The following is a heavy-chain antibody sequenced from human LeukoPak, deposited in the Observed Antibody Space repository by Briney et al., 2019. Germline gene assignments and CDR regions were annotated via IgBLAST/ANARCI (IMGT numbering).Heavy chain of an antibody. Sequence: SETLSLTCTVSGGSISDYYWSWIRQPPGKGLEWIGYFSNSGTNNYNPSLKGRVTMSVDTPKNQFSLKLSSVTAADTAVYYCAREFLVVPAANSASYYYYGMDVWGQGTTVTVSS. D-gene: IGHD2-2*01. CDR3: AREFLVVPAANSASYYYYGMDV. CDR1: GGSISDYY. CDR2: FSNSGTN. V-gene: IGHV4-59*01. J-gene: IGHJ6*02.